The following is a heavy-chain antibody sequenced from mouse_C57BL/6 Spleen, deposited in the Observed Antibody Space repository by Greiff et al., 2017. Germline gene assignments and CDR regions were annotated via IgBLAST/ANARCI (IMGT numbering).Heavy chain of an antibody. Sequence: QVQLQQPGAELVKPGASVKLSCKASGYTFTSYWMHWVKQRPGQGLEWIGMIHPNSGSTNYNEKFKSKATLTVDKSSSTAYMQLSSLTSEDSAVYYCAREEFITTVVEGYYAMDYWGQGTSVTVSS. CDR1: GYTFTSYW. V-gene: IGHV1-64*01. CDR2: IHPNSGST. D-gene: IGHD1-1*01. CDR3: AREEFITTVVEGYYAMDY. J-gene: IGHJ4*01.